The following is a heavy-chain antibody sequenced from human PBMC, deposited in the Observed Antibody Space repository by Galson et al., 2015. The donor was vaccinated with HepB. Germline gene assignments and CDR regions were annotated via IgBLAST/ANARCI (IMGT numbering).Heavy chain of an antibody. CDR1: GFTFDDYT. V-gene: IGHV3-43*01. J-gene: IGHJ4*02. CDR3: AKDSSHEGGGGLDY. D-gene: IGHD1-26*01. CDR2: IGWDGGDT. Sequence: SLRLSCAASGFTFDDYTLHWVRQAPGKGPEWLSLIGWDGGDTYYADSVKGRFTISRDNSKNSLFLQMNTLRTDDSALYYCAKDSSHEGGGGLDYWGQGTLVTVSS.